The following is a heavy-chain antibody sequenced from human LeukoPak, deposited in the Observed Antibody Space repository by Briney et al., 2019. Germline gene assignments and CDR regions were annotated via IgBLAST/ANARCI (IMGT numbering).Heavy chain of an antibody. J-gene: IGHJ5*02. D-gene: IGHD6-6*01. CDR3: ARHRGARAARPENWFDP. CDR1: GGSISSSSYY. Sequence: PSETLSLTCTVSGGSISSSSYYWGWIRQPPGTGLEWLGSIYYSGSTYYNPSLKSRVTISVDTSKNQFSLKLSSVTAADTAVYYCARHRGARAARPENWFDPWGQGTLVTVSS. CDR2: IYYSGST. V-gene: IGHV4-39*01.